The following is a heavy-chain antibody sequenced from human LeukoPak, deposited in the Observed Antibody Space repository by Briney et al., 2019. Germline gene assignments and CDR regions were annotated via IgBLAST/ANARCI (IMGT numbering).Heavy chain of an antibody. CDR3: ARLESSGYYYYYYYGMDV. CDR2: IYPGDSDT. D-gene: IGHD3-22*01. V-gene: IGHV5-51*01. J-gene: IGHJ6*02. Sequence: GESLKISCKGSGYSFTSYWIGWVRQMPGKGLEWMGIIYPGDSDTRYSPSFQGQATISADKSISTAYLQWSSLKASDTAMYYCARLESSGYYYYYYYGMDVWGQGTTVTVSS. CDR1: GYSFTSYW.